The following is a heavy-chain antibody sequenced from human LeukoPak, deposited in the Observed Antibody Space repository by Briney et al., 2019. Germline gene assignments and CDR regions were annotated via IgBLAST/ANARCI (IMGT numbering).Heavy chain of an antibody. CDR3: ARVVPQLAYCGGDCYSQTFHYYYYMDV. Sequence: SETLSLTCAVYGGSFSGDFWSWIRQPPGKGLEWIGSIYYSGSTYYNPSLKSRVTISVDTSKNQFSLKLSSVTAADTAVYYCARVVPQLAYCGGDCYSQTFHYYYYMDVWGKGTTVTVSS. D-gene: IGHD2-21*02. V-gene: IGHV4-34*01. CDR1: GGSFSGDF. J-gene: IGHJ6*03. CDR2: IYYSGST.